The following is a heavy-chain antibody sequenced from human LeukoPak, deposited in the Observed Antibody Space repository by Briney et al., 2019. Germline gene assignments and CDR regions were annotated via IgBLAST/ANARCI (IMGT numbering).Heavy chain of an antibody. D-gene: IGHD6-13*01. V-gene: IGHV3-48*03. CDR1: GFSFSSYE. J-gene: IGHJ4*02. CDR3: ARAINPGSWSGLGY. CDR2: ISSSGSAI. Sequence: PGGSLRLSCAASGFSFSSYEMSWVRQAPGKGLEWVSYISSSGSAIYYADSVKGRFTISRDNAKNSLYLQMNSLRAEDTAVYYCARAINPGSWSGLGYWGQGTLVTVSS.